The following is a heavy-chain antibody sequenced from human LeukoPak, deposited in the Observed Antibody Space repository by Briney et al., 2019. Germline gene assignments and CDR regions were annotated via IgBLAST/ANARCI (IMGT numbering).Heavy chain of an antibody. Sequence: GGSLRLSCAASGFTFSSYGMHWVRQAPGKGLEWVAVIWYDGSNKYYADSVKGRFTISRDNAKNSLYLQMNSLRAEDTAVYYCARNYYDSSGYYSARAYFQHWGQGTLVTVSS. CDR2: IWYDGSNK. CDR1: GFTFSSYG. D-gene: IGHD3-22*01. CDR3: ARNYYDSSGYYSARAYFQH. J-gene: IGHJ1*01. V-gene: IGHV3-33*01.